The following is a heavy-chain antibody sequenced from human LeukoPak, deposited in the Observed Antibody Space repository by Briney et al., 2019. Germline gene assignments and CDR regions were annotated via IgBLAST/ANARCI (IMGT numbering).Heavy chain of an antibody. D-gene: IGHD3-22*01. CDR2: IYHSGST. Sequence: SETLSLTCTVSGYSISSGYYWGWIRQPPGKGLEWIGSIYHSGSTYYNPSLKSRVTISVDTSKNQFSLKLSSVTAAGTAVYYCARGGYDSSWGQGTLVTVSS. V-gene: IGHV4-38-2*02. CDR3: ARGGYDSS. CDR1: GYSISSGYY. J-gene: IGHJ4*02.